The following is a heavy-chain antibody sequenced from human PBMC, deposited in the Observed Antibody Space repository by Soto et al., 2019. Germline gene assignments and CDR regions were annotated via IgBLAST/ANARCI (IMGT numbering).Heavy chain of an antibody. CDR3: ARVLRESSSSYDYVWGSYRYPYYFDY. CDR2: IKQDGSEK. V-gene: IGHV3-7*05. CDR1: GFTFSSYW. J-gene: IGHJ4*02. Sequence: SGGSLRLSCAASGFTFSSYWMSWVRQAPGKGLEWVANIKQDGSEKYYVDSVKGRFTISRDNAKNSLYLQMNSLRAEDTAVYYCARVLRESSSSYDYVWGSYRYPYYFDYWGQGTLVTVSS. D-gene: IGHD3-16*02.